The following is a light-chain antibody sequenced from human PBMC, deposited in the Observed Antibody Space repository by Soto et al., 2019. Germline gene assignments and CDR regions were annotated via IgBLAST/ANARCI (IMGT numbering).Light chain of an antibody. CDR1: QSVSSSY. CDR3: QQYGSSPLT. Sequence: EIVLTQSPGTLSLSPGERATLSCRASQSVSSSYLAWYQQQPGQAPRLLIYGASSRATGIPDRFSGSGSGTDFTLTISRLETEDFAVYYCQQYGSSPLTFGQGTRLEIK. CDR2: GAS. V-gene: IGKV3-20*01. J-gene: IGKJ5*01.